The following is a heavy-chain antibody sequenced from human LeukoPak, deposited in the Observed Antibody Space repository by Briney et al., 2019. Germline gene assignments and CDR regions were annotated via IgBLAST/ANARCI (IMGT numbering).Heavy chain of an antibody. CDR3: ARGVGQWLANWFDP. D-gene: IGHD6-19*01. J-gene: IGHJ5*02. Sequence: ASVKVSRKASGYTLTGYYMHWVRQAPGQGLEWMGWINPNSGGTNYAQKFQGRVTMTRDTSISTAYMQLSRLRSDDTAVYYCARGVGQWLANWFDPWGQGTLVTASS. CDR2: INPNSGGT. V-gene: IGHV1-2*02. CDR1: GYTLTGYY.